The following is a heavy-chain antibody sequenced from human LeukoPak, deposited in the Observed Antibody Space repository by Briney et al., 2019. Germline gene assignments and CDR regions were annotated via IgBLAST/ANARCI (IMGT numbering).Heavy chain of an antibody. J-gene: IGHJ4*02. V-gene: IGHV4-4*07. D-gene: IGHD3-9*01. CDR2: IYTSGST. CDR3: ARDSGRYFDLLYFDY. Sequence: PSETLSLTCTVSGGSISSYYWSWIRQPAGKGLEWIGRIYTSGSTNYNPSLKSRVTMSVDTSKNQFSLKLSSVTAADTAVYYCARDSGRYFDLLYFDYWGQGTLVTVSS. CDR1: GGSISSYY.